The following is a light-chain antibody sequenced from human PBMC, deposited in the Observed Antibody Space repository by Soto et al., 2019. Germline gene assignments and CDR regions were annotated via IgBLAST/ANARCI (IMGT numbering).Light chain of an antibody. Sequence: DIGMTQSPDSLAVSLGERANINCKSSQSVLQSADNKNRLTWYQQKPGQPPRLLIYWASFRESGVPDRFSGSGSGTDFTLTISSLQAEDVAVYYCQQYYSSPFTFGQGTKLEIK. CDR3: QQYYSSPFT. CDR2: WAS. J-gene: IGKJ2*01. CDR1: QSVLQSADNKNR. V-gene: IGKV4-1*01.